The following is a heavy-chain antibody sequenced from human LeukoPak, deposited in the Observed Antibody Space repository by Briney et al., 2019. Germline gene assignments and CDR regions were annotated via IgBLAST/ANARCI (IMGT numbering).Heavy chain of an antibody. Sequence: GGSLRLSCAASGFTFNTYGMSWVRQAPGKGLEWVSGIRGSGGSTDYADPVRGRFTISRDNSKNTLYLQMNSLRAEDTAVYYCAKDFIYTGSYYFDYWGQGTLVTVSS. D-gene: IGHD1-26*01. J-gene: IGHJ4*02. CDR1: GFTFNTYG. V-gene: IGHV3-23*01. CDR3: AKDFIYTGSYYFDY. CDR2: IRGSGGST.